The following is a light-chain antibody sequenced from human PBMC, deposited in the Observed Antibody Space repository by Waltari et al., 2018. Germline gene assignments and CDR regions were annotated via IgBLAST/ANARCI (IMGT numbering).Light chain of an antibody. CDR3: MQNIHRPWT. CDR2: KVS. CDR1: QSLVSSDGNTY. V-gene: IGKV2-30*01. Sequence: DVGMTQSPLSLPFTPGQPASISCRASQSLVSSDGNTYFSWFQQRPGQSPRRLVYKVSDRDAGVPDRFSGSGSGTDFTLRISRVEAEDVGVYYCMQNIHRPWTFGQGTKVQFK. J-gene: IGKJ1*01.